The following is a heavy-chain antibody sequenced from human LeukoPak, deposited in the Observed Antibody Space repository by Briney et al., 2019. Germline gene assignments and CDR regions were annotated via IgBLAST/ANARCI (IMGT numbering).Heavy chain of an antibody. V-gene: IGHV3-23*01. J-gene: IGHJ4*02. CDR2: ISGSGGST. Sequence: GGSLRLSCAASGFTFSSYAMSWVRQAPGKGLEWVSAISGSGGSTYYANSVKGRFTISRDNSKNTLYLQMNSLRAEDTAVYYCAKGDFGVWYFDYWGQGTLVTVSS. CDR3: AKGDFGVWYFDY. CDR1: GFTFSSYA. D-gene: IGHD3-3*01.